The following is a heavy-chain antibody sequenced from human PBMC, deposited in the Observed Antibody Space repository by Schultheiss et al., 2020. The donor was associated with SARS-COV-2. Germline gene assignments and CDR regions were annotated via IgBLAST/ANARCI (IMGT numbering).Heavy chain of an antibody. J-gene: IGHJ4*02. Sequence: SETLSLTCTVSGGSISSYYWSWIRQPPGKGLEWIGYIYYSGSTNYNPSLKSRVTISVDTSKNQFSLKLSSVTAADTAVYYCARDSKYSGSYSAWGQGTLVTVSS. D-gene: IGHD1-26*01. V-gene: IGHV4-59*12. CDR2: IYYSGST. CDR3: ARDSKYSGSYSA. CDR1: GGSISSYY.